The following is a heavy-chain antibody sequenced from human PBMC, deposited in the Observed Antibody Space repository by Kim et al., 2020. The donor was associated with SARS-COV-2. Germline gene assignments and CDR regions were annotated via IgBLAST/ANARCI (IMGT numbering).Heavy chain of an antibody. CDR3: ARLQMRRITFFGLIDNGNWFDP. CDR1: GGSISSSGYY. Sequence: SETLSLTCTVSGGSISSSGYYWGWIRQPPGKGLEWIGSIYYSGSTYYNPSLKSRVTISVDTSKNQFSLNLKSVTAADTAVYYCARLQMRRITFFGLIDNGNWFDPWGQGTLDTVAS. J-gene: IGHJ5*02. V-gene: IGHV4-39*01. CDR2: IYYSGST. D-gene: IGHD3-3*01.